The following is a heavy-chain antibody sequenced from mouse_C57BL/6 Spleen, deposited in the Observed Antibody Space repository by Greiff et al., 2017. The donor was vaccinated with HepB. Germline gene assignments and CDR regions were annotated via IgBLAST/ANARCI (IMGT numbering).Heavy chain of an antibody. CDR1: GYTFTSYW. Sequence: QVQLQQPGAELVKPGASVKLSCKASGYTFTSYWMHWVKQRPGQGLEWIGMIHPNSGSTNYNEKFKSKATLTVDKSSSTAYMQLSSLTSEDSAVYYCARGYDGYYSGLFGAMDYWGQGTSVTVSS. V-gene: IGHV1-64*01. D-gene: IGHD2-3*01. CDR3: ARGYDGYYSGLFGAMDY. CDR2: IHPNSGST. J-gene: IGHJ4*01.